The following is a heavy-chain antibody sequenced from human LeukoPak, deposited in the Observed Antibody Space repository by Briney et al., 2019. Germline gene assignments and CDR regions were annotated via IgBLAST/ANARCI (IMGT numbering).Heavy chain of an antibody. CDR1: GFTFSSYG. J-gene: IGHJ4*02. CDR2: LSYDGGNK. Sequence: GGSLRLSCAASGFTFSSYGMHRVRQAPGKGLEGVAVLSYDGGNKYYADSVKGRFTISRDNSKTTLYLQMNSLRTEDTAVYYCAKDADIAAAGYYFDYWGQGTLVTVSS. CDR3: AKDADIAAAGYYFDY. V-gene: IGHV3-30*18. D-gene: IGHD6-13*01.